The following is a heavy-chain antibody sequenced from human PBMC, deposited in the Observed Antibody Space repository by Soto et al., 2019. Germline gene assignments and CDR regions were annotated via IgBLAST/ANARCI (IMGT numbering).Heavy chain of an antibody. D-gene: IGHD3-3*01. Sequence: QVQLQESGPGLVKPSETLSLTCTVSGGSVSSGSYYWNWIRQPPGKGLEWIGYIYYSGSTNYNPSLTSRVTISVDTAKNPFSLKLSSVTAADTAVYYCASSNAYYDVWSGYCDYWGQGTLVTVSS. CDR1: GGSVSSGSYY. CDR2: IYYSGST. V-gene: IGHV4-61*01. CDR3: ASSNAYYDVWSGYCDY. J-gene: IGHJ4*02.